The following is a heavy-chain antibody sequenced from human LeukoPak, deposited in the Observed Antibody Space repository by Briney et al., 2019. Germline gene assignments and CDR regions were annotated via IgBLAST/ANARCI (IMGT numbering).Heavy chain of an antibody. J-gene: IGHJ6*03. V-gene: IGHV3-11*01. CDR2: IRNRGRGTTL. D-gene: IGHD5-12*01. Sequence: GGSLRLSCAASGFTFSDFYMNWIRQAPGKGLEWVSSIRNRGRGTTLHYADSVEGRFTISRDNAKNSLYLQMNSLRAEDTAVYYCTRDGPSSGHDPWGKYHHYMDVWGKGTTVTVSS. CDR1: GFTFSDFY. CDR3: TRDGPSSGHDPWGKYHHYMDV.